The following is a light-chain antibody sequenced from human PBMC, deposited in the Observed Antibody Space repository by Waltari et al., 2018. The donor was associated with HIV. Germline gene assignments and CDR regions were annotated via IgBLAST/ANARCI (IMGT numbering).Light chain of an antibody. CDR3: SFYTSSSTL. V-gene: IGLV2-14*03. CDR2: DFT. J-gene: IGLJ2*01. CDR1: SSAVGAYNF. Sequence: QSALTQPASVSGSPGPSIPISCTGSSSAVGAYNFVSWYHQHTGKAPKLIIYDFTNRPSGVSNRFSGSKSDNTASLTISGLQAEDEADYYCSFYTSSSTLFGGGTKLTVL.